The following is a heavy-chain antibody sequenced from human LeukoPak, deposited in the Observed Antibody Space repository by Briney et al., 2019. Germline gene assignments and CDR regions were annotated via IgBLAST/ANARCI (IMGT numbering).Heavy chain of an antibody. CDR2: IYYSGST. Sequence: SETLSLTCTVSGGPISSYYWSWIRQPPGKGLEWIGYIYYSGSTNYNPSLKSRVTIPVDTSKNQFSLKLTSVTAADTAVYYCARGILGRYYFDYWGQGTLVTVSS. CDR3: ARGILGRYYFDY. D-gene: IGHD3-3*02. J-gene: IGHJ4*02. CDR1: GGPISSYY. V-gene: IGHV4-59*01.